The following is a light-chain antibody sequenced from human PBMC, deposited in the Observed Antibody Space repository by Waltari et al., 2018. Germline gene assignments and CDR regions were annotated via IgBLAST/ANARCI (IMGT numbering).Light chain of an antibody. CDR2: EVS. CDR1: NSAIGSYNF. CDR3: SSYTKSTTQV. J-gene: IGLJ1*01. V-gene: IGLV2-14*01. Sequence: QSALTQPASVSGSPGQSITISCTGTNSAIGSYNFVSWYQQHPNKVPKLVLYEVSNRPSGVSNSFSGSKSGNTALLTISGRQAEDEAEYYCSSYTKSTTQVFGTGTKVTVL.